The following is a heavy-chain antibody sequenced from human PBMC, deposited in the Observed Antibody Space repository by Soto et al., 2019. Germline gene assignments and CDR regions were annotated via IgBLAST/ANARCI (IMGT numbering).Heavy chain of an antibody. D-gene: IGHD2-15*01. CDR1: GFTVSSKY. CDR2: IQSGGST. Sequence: EVQLVESGGGLVQPGGSLRLSCAASGFTVSSKYMSWVRQAPGMGLEWVSLIQSGGSTLYADSVKGRFTISRDNTKYTLYLQMNSLRVDDSAVYDCARDDDDCSGGSCYGGPRDAWGKGTTVTFSS. J-gene: IGHJ6*04. V-gene: IGHV3-66*01. CDR3: ARDDDDCSGGSCYGGPRDA.